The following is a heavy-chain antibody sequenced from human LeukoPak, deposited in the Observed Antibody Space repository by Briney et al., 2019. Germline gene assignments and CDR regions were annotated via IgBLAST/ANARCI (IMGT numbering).Heavy chain of an antibody. Sequence: PSETLSLTCTVSGGSINYYYWSWIRQPPGKGLEYIGYIYSSGSTNYNPSLKSRVTISVDTSKNQFSLKLSSVTAADTAVYYCARDSRYSDTTGYYYSHYYMDVWGKGTTVTVSS. J-gene: IGHJ6*03. CDR2: IYSSGST. CDR3: ARDSRYSDTTGYYYSHYYMDV. D-gene: IGHD3-22*01. CDR1: GGSINYYY. V-gene: IGHV4-59*01.